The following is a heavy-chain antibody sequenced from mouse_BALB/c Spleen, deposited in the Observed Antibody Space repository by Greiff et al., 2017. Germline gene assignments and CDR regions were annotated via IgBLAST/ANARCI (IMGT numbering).Heavy chain of an antibody. D-gene: IGHD2-1*01. CDR1: GDSITSGY. J-gene: IGHJ4*01. CDR3: ARSGNGNYIYAMDY. CDR2: ISYSGST. Sequence: EVKLVESGPSLVKPSQTLSLTCSITGDSITSGYWNWIRKFPGNKLEYMGYISYSGSTYYNPSLKSRISITRDTSKNQYYLQLNSVTNEDTATYYCARSGNGNYIYAMDYWGQGTSVTVSS. V-gene: IGHV3-8*02.